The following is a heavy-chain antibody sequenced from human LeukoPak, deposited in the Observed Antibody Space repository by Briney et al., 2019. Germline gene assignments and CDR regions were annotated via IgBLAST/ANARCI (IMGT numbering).Heavy chain of an antibody. CDR3: ARISYLGD. CDR2: INSDGSSI. Sequence: WGSLRLSCAASGFTFSSSWMHWVRQVPGKGLVWVSRINSDGSSINYADSVKGRFTISRDNTKNTLFLQMNSLRAEDTAVYYCARISYLGDWGQGTLATVSS. D-gene: IGHD2/OR15-2a*01. J-gene: IGHJ4*02. V-gene: IGHV3-74*01. CDR1: GFTFSSSW.